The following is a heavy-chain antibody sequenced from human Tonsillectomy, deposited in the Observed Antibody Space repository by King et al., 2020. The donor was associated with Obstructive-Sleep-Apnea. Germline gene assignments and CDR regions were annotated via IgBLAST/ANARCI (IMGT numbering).Heavy chain of an antibody. V-gene: IGHV1-8*01. D-gene: IGHD2-15*01. CDR3: ARGVSRLIFCSGGSCYGGWFDP. CDR2: MDPNSGNT. J-gene: IGHJ5*02. CDR1: GFTFTTYD. Sequence: QLVQSGAEVKKSGASVKVSCKASGFTFTTYDINWVRQATGQGLEWMGWMDPNSGNTAYAQKFQGRVTLTRNTSISTAYMELSSLKSEDTAVYYCARGVSRLIFCSGGSCYGGWFDPWGQGTPVTVSS.